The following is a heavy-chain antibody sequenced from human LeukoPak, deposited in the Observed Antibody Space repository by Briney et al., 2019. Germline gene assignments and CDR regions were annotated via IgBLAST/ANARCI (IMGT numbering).Heavy chain of an antibody. CDR3: ARDLADSSGPS. CDR1: GSSFSGYD. CDR2: IKQDGSEK. D-gene: IGHD3-22*01. J-gene: IGHJ4*02. Sequence: GGSLRLSCVVSGSSFSGYDINWVRQAPGKGLEWVANIKQDGSEKYYVDSVKGRFTISRDNAKNSLYLQMNSLRAEDTAVYYCARDLADSSGPSWGQGTLVTVSS. V-gene: IGHV3-7*01.